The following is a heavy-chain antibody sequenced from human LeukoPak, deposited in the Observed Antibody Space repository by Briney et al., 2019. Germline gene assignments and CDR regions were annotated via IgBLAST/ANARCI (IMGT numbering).Heavy chain of an antibody. Sequence: GGSLRLSCAASGFIFSTYSMNWVRQAPGKGLEWISSITSSGSHIYYADSVRGRFTISRDNADNSLYLQMNSLRAEDTAVYYCARFETCSRTSCDDAFDIWGQGTVVTASS. J-gene: IGHJ3*02. CDR2: ITSSGSHI. D-gene: IGHD2-2*01. V-gene: IGHV3-21*01. CDR3: ARFETCSRTSCDDAFDI. CDR1: GFIFSTYS.